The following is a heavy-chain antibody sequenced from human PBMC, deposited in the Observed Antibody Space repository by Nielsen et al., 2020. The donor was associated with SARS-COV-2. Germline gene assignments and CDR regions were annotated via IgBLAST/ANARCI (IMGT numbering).Heavy chain of an antibody. D-gene: IGHD2/OR15-2a*01. CDR3: ARLRDDGYYFDTGPYDY. CDR2: VSSSGGTT. Sequence: GGSLRLSCAVSGFTFSSYAMTWVRQAPGKGLEWVSAVSSSGGTTYYADSVKGRFITSRDNAKNTVYLQMNSLKAEDTAVYYCARLRDDGYYFDTGPYDYWGQGSPVTVSS. V-gene: IGHV3-23*01. CDR1: GFTFSSYA. J-gene: IGHJ4*02.